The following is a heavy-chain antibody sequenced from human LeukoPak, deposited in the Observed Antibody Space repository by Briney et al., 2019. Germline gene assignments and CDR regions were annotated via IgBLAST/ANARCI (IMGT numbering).Heavy chain of an antibody. CDR1: GFTFSSYA. D-gene: IGHD3-22*01. J-gene: IGHJ3*02. V-gene: IGHV3-30-3*02. CDR3: AKILDYYDSSGYPYDAFDI. CDR2: ISYDGSNK. Sequence: PGRSLRLSCAASGFTFSSYAMHWVRQAPGKGLEWVAVISYDGSNKYYADSVKGRFTISRDNSKNTLYLQMNSLRAEDTAVYYCAKILDYYDSSGYPYDAFDIWGQGTMVTVSS.